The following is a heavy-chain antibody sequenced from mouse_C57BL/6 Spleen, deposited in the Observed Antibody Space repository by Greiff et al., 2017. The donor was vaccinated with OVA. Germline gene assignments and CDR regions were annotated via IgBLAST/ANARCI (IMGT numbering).Heavy chain of an antibody. CDR2: IDPSDNET. Sequence: QVQLQQPGAELVRPGSSVKLSCKASGYTFTSYWMHWVKQRPIQGLEWIGNIDPSDNETQYNQKFKDKATLTVEKSSSTAYMQLSSLTSEDSSCYYCARDSNSAMDYWGQGTSVTVSS. CDR3: ARDSNSAMDY. CDR1: GYTFTSYW. V-gene: IGHV1-52*01. J-gene: IGHJ4*01. D-gene: IGHD2-5*01.